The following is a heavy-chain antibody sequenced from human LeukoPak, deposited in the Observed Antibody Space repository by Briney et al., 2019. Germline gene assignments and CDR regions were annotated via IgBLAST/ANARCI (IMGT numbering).Heavy chain of an antibody. CDR1: GFTFDDYA. J-gene: IGHJ4*02. D-gene: IGHD3-10*01. V-gene: IGHV3-43D*03. CDR2: ISWDGGST. Sequence: GGSLRLSCAASGFTFDDYAMHWVRQAPGKGLEWVSLISWDGGSTYYADSVKGRFTISRDNSKNSLYLQMNSLRAEDTALYYCAKDLAYYYGSGSYDYWGQGTLVTVSS. CDR3: AKDLAYYYGSGSYDY.